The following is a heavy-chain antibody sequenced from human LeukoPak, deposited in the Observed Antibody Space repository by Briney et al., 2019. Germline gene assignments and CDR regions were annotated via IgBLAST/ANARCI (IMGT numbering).Heavy chain of an antibody. CDR1: GYSFSSYW. V-gene: IGHV5-51*01. CDR2: VYPGDSDT. CDR3: ARSDGGSSNFDY. J-gene: IGHJ4*02. D-gene: IGHD1-26*01. Sequence: GESLKISCKGSGYSFSSYWIGWVRQQSGKGLEWMGIVYPGDSDTRYSPSFQGQVTISVDKSLNTSYLQWNSLKASDTALYYCARSDGGSSNFDYWGQGTLVTVSS.